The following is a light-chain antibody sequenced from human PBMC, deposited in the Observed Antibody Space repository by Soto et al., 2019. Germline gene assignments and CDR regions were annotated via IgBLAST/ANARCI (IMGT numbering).Light chain of an antibody. CDR3: CSYAGTYTFA. V-gene: IGLV2-11*01. CDR1: SSDVGTYKY. Sequence: QSVLTQPRSVSGSPGQSVTISCTGTSSDVGTYKYVSWYQQHPDKAPKLLIYDVTKRPSGVPDRFSGSKSDNTASLTISGLQADDEADYFCCSYAGTYTFAFGTGTKVTVL. J-gene: IGLJ1*01. CDR2: DVT.